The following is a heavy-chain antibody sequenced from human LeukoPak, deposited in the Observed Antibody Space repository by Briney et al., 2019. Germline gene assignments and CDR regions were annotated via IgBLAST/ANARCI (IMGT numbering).Heavy chain of an antibody. CDR2: IISIFGTA. J-gene: IGHJ6*03. V-gene: IGHV1-69*05. Sequence: SVKVSCKASGGSFSSYAISWVRQAPGQGLEWMGGIISIFGTANYAQKFQGRVTITTDESTSTAYMELSSLRSEDMALYYCARVAYDILTGPYYYYMDVWGKGTTVTVSS. CDR1: GGSFSSYA. CDR3: ARVAYDILTGPYYYYMDV. D-gene: IGHD3-9*01.